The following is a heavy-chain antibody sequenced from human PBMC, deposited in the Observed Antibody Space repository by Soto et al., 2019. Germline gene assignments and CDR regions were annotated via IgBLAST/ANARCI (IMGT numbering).Heavy chain of an antibody. V-gene: IGHV3-23*01. D-gene: IGHD3-16*02. Sequence: GGSLRLSCAAAGFTFTNYALTWVRQAPGKGLEWVSTISGSGGFTYYADSVKGRFTISRDNSENTLYLQMHSLRAEDTAVYYCAKELLMDSFGGVIAHFDYWGQGALVTVSS. J-gene: IGHJ4*02. CDR2: ISGSGGFT. CDR3: AKELLMDSFGGVIAHFDY. CDR1: GFTFTNYA.